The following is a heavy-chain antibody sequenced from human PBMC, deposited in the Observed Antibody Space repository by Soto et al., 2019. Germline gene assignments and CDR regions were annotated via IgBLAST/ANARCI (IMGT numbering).Heavy chain of an antibody. CDR3: ARAAYYDSSGYYHTNFDY. J-gene: IGHJ4*02. CDR2: VYHTGST. V-gene: IGHV4-30-4*01. D-gene: IGHD3-22*01. CDR1: GGSISGDYY. Sequence: PSETLSLTCTVSGGSISGDYYWNWIRQAPGKGLEWIGYVYHTGSTYHNPSLKSRGSISVDTSNNQFSLKLSSVPAADTAVYYCARAAYYDSSGYYHTNFDYWGQGTLVTVSS.